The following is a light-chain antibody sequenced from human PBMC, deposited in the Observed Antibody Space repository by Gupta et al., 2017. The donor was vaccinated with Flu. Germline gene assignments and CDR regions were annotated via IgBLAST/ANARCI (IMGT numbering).Light chain of an antibody. CDR1: QSIGSS. Sequence: VTPKEKVTITCRASQSIGSSLHWYQQKPDQSPKLLIKYASQSFSGVPSRFSGSGSGTDFTLTINSLEAEDAATYYCQQSSSLPQTFGQGTKVEIK. V-gene: IGKV6-21*01. CDR3: QQSSSLPQT. J-gene: IGKJ1*01. CDR2: YAS.